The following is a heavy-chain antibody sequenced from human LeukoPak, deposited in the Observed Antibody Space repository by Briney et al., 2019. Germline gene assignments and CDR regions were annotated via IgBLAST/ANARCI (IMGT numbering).Heavy chain of an antibody. D-gene: IGHD3-16*02. CDR1: GFTLSSYS. CDR2: ISSSSSYI. J-gene: IGHJ3*02. V-gene: IGHV3-21*01. CDR3: AREYDDYVWGSYRSGDAFDI. Sequence: PGGSLRLSCAASGFTLSSYSMNWVRQAPGKGLEWVSSISSSSSYIYYADSVKGRFTISRDNAKNSLYLQMNSLRAEDTAVYYCAREYDDYVWGSYRSGDAFDIWGQGTMVTVSS.